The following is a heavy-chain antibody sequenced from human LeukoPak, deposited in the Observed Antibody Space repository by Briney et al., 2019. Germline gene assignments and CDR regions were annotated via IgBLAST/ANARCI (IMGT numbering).Heavy chain of an antibody. V-gene: IGHV3-7*05. J-gene: IGHJ5*02. CDR3: ARGSGWLDP. Sequence: TGRSLRLSCAASGFTFSNYWMSWVRQAPEKGLEWVAKIKEDGSVKYYVDSVKGRFTISRDNTKNSLYLHMNSLRVEDRAVYYCARGSGWLDPWGQGTLVTVFS. CDR2: IKEDGSVK. CDR1: GFTFSNYW. D-gene: IGHD1-26*01.